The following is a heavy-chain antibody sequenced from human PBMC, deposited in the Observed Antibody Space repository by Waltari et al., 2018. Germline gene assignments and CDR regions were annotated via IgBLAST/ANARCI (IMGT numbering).Heavy chain of an antibody. CDR2: IYSGGST. D-gene: IGHD1-26*01. V-gene: IGHV3-53*01. CDR3: ASLPREDYYGMDV. J-gene: IGHJ6*02. Sequence: EVQLVESGGGLIQPGGSLRLSCAASGVTVSRNSINGVRQAPGKGLEWVSVIYSGGSTYYADSVKGRFTISRDNSKNTLYLQMNSLRAEDTAVYYCASLPREDYYGMDVWGQGTTVTVSS. CDR1: GVTVSRNS.